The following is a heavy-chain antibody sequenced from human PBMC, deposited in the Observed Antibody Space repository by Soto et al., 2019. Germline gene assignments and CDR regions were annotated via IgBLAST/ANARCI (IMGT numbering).Heavy chain of an antibody. CDR1: GFSFSVYG. CDR3: AAWAEGATEVH. V-gene: IGHV3-30*02. Sequence: WGSLRLSCETSGFSFSVYGMHWVRQAPCKGLEWVAFIWYDASKQFYAASVEGRFTISRDNSKAILYLQMNSLRAEDTAVYYCAAWAEGATEVHWGQGTLVTVSS. D-gene: IGHD2-15*01. J-gene: IGHJ4*02. CDR2: IWYDASKQ.